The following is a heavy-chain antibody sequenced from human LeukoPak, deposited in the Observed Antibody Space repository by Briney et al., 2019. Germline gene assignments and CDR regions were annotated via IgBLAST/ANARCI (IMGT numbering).Heavy chain of an antibody. V-gene: IGHV3-66*01. CDR3: AXXXDSTAGSIFDY. D-gene: IGHD6-19*01. J-gene: IGHJ4*02. CDR1: GFTVSSNY. Sequence: GGSLRLSCAASGFTVSSNYMSWVRQAPGKGLEWVSLMYSGGSTYYADSVKGRFTISRDNSKNTLFLQMNSLRAEDTPVYYRAXXXDSTAGSIFDYWGQGTLVTVSS. CDR2: MYSGGST.